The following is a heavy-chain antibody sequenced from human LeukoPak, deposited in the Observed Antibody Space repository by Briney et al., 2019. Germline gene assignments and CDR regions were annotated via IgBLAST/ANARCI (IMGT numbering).Heavy chain of an antibody. Sequence: GGSLRLSCAASVFTFSSYAMSWVRQAPGKGLEWVSAISGSGGSTYYADSVKGRFTISRDNSKNTLYLQMNSLRAEDTAVYYCAKDDDSSGYYYRTFDYWGQGTLVTVSS. V-gene: IGHV3-23*01. CDR3: AKDDDSSGYYYRTFDY. J-gene: IGHJ4*02. D-gene: IGHD3-22*01. CDR2: ISGSGGST. CDR1: VFTFSSYA.